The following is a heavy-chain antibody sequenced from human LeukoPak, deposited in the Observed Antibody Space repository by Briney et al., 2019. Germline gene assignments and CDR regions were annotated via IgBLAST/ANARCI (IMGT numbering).Heavy chain of an antibody. D-gene: IGHD4-23*01. CDR2: VYYTGVT. Sequence: SQTLSLTCTVSRGYIITSGHYWGWVRQPPGNGLEWIGSVYYTGVTSTNPFFRSRMSISVDTSKNQFSLHLTSVTAADAAVYYCARERSSSGGHNWFDPWGQGTLVTVSS. CDR1: RGYIITSGHY. V-gene: IGHV4-39*07. CDR3: ARERSSSGGHNWFDP. J-gene: IGHJ5*02.